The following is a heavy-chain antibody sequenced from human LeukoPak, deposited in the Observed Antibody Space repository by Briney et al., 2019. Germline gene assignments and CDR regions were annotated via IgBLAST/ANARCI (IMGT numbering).Heavy chain of an antibody. Sequence: GGSLRLSCAASGFTFSNAWMSWVRQAPGKGLEWVGRIKSKTDGGTTDYAAPVKGRFTISRDDSKNTLYLQMNSLKTEDTAVYYCTRYSNWNYGYWYFDLWGRGTLVTVSS. CDR2: IKSKTDGGTT. J-gene: IGHJ2*01. D-gene: IGHD1-7*01. CDR1: GFTFSNAW. CDR3: TRYSNWNYGYWYFDL. V-gene: IGHV3-15*01.